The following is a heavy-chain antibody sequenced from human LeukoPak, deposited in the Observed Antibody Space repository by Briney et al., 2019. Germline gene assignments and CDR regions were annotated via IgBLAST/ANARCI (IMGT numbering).Heavy chain of an antibody. Sequence: GASVTVFCKASGYTFTSYGISWVRQPPGQGLEWMGWISAYNGNTNYAQKLQGRVTMTTDTSTSTAYMELRSLRSDDTAVYYCARDMGVDIWYFDLWGRGTLVTVSS. CDR1: GYTFTSYG. CDR3: ARDMGVDIWYFDL. CDR2: ISAYNGNT. V-gene: IGHV1-18*01. D-gene: IGHD3-9*01. J-gene: IGHJ2*01.